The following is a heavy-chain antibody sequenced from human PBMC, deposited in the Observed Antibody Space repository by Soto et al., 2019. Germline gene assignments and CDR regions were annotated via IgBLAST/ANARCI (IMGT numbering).Heavy chain of an antibody. CDR1: GFTFSSYA. CDR2: ISYDGSNK. D-gene: IGHD2-15*01. Sequence: QVQLVESGGGVVQPGRSLRLSCAASGFTFSSYAMHWVRQAPGKGLEWVAVISYDGSNKYHADSVKGRFTISRDNSKNTLYLQMNSLRAEDTAVYYCARDPPIVVVVAATPYFDYWGQGTLVTVSS. CDR3: ARDPPIVVVVAATPYFDY. J-gene: IGHJ4*02. V-gene: IGHV3-30-3*01.